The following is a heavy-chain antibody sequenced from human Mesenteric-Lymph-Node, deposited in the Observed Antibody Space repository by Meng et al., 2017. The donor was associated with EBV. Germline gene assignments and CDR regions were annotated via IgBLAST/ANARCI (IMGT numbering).Heavy chain of an antibody. CDR2: IWYDGSNK. Sequence: GRLVGVGGGVVQPGTSLRLSCAASGFTFSSYGMHWVRQAPGKGLEWVTFIWYDGSNKYYADSVKGRFTISRDNSKNTLYLQMNSLRAEDTAVYYCAREGGDYGDYRADYYFDYWGQGTLVTVSS. D-gene: IGHD4-17*01. CDR1: GFTFSSYG. J-gene: IGHJ4*02. CDR3: AREGGDYGDYRADYYFDY. V-gene: IGHV3-33*01.